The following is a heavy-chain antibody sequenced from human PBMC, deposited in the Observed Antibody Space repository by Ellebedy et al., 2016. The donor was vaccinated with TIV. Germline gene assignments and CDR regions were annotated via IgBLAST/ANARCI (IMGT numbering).Heavy chain of an antibody. CDR3: ARDSGYGGVTNHWYFNL. CDR2: VSPYNGNT. J-gene: IGHJ2*01. V-gene: IGHV1-18*01. Sequence: ASVKVSXKASGYTFANFGISWVRQAPGQGLEWMGWVSPYNGNTNYAQKFQARVTMTTDTSTSTAYMELRSLRSDDTALYFCARDSGYGGVTNHWYFNLWGRGTLVTVSS. CDR1: GYTFANFG. D-gene: IGHD4-23*01.